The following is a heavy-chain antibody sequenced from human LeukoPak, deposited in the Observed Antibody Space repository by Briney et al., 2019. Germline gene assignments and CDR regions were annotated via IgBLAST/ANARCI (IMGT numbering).Heavy chain of an antibody. J-gene: IGHJ5*02. Sequence: PSQTLSLTCTVSGGSISSGDYYWSWIRQPPGKGLEWIGYIYYSGSTNYNPSLKSRVTISVDTSKNQFSLKLSSVTAADTAVYYCARGHTENLIPVVPAAIGESRWFDPWGQGTLVTVSS. CDR1: GGSISSGDYY. V-gene: IGHV4-30-4*01. D-gene: IGHD2-2*02. CDR3: ARGHTENLIPVVPAAIGESRWFDP. CDR2: IYYSGST.